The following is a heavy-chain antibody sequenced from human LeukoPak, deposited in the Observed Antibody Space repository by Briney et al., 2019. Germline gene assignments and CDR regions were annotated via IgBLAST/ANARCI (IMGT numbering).Heavy chain of an antibody. J-gene: IGHJ6*03. CDR2: IYHSGST. Sequence: PSETLSLTCAVSGYSISSGYYWGWIRQPPGKGLEWIGSIYHSGSTYYNPSLKSRVTISVDTSKNQFSLKLSSVTAADTAVYYCARAGSGSYYLSYYYMDVWGKGTTVTVSS. V-gene: IGHV4-38-2*01. CDR1: GYSISSGYY. D-gene: IGHD3-10*01. CDR3: ARAGSGSYYLSYYYMDV.